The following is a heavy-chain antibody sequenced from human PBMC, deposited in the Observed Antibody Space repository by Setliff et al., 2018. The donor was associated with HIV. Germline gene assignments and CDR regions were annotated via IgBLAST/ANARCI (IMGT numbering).Heavy chain of an antibody. V-gene: IGHV4-59*08. Sequence: PSETLSLTCTVSGGSISSYYWSWIRQPPGEGLEWIGYSHNNGNTHYNPSLKSRVTISVDTSKNHVSLRLNSVTAADTAVYYCARQGSWLDSWGQGTPVTVSS. CDR1: GGSISSYY. D-gene: IGHD2-15*01. CDR2: SHNNGNT. J-gene: IGHJ5*01. CDR3: ARQGSWLDS.